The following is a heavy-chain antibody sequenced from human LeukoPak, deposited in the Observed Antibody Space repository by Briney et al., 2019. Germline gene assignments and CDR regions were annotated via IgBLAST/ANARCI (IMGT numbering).Heavy chain of an antibody. V-gene: IGHV3-74*01. D-gene: IGHD3-16*01. CDR2: TNLHGTAV. CDR3: ASAYTYVRLGDH. Sequence: PGGFLRLSCAVSGLSFSNYWMHWVRQAPGKGLVWVARTNLHGTAVDYAGSVKGRFTISRDNAKNTLFLQMNSLRAEDTAVYYCASAYTYVRLGDHWGQGTLVTVSS. CDR1: GLSFSNYW. J-gene: IGHJ4*02.